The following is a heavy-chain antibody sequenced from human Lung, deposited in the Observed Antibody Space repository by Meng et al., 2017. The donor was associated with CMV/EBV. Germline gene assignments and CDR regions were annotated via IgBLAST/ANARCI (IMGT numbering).Heavy chain of an antibody. Sequence: SCVASGFTFSSYGVSWVRQAPGKGLEWVSYISGSGSTIYYADSVKGRFTISRDNAKNSLHLQMNSLRAEDTAVYYCARDPLYDLGNFYYYGMDVWXKGTXVTVSS. CDR2: ISGSGSTI. J-gene: IGHJ6*04. CDR1: GFTFSSYG. D-gene: IGHD3-3*01. CDR3: ARDPLYDLGNFYYYGMDV. V-gene: IGHV3-48*03.